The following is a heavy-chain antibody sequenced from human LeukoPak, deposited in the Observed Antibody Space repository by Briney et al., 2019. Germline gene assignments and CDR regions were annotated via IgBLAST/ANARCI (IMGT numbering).Heavy chain of an antibody. V-gene: IGHV3-23*01. CDR2: ISGSGGST. Sequence: GGSLRLSCAASEFTFSRYDMSWVRQAPGKGLEWVSAISGSGGSTYYTDSVKGRFTISRDNTKNTLYLQMNSLRAEDTAVYYCANIIRKYTSGYYYFDYWGQGTLVTVSS. CDR1: EFTFSRYD. CDR3: ANIIRKYTSGYYYFDY. J-gene: IGHJ4*02. D-gene: IGHD6-25*01.